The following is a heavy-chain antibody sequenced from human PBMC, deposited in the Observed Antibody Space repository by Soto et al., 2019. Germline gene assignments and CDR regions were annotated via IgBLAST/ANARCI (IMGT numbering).Heavy chain of an antibody. CDR3: ARVYCSGGSCYGIDY. J-gene: IGHJ4*02. D-gene: IGHD2-15*01. CDR2: INPSGGST. CDR1: GYTFTNYY. V-gene: IGHV1-46*01. Sequence: ASVKVSCKASGYTFTNYYMLWVRQAPGQGLEWMGIINPSGGSTSYAQKFQGRVTMTRDTSTSTVYMELSSLRSEDTAVYYCARVYCSGGSCYGIDYWGQGTLVTVSS.